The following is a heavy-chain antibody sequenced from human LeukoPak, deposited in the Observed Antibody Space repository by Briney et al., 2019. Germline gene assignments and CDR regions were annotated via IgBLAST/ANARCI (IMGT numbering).Heavy chain of an antibody. CDR3: ARGIGYCSSTSCYEAAAWFDP. Sequence: SETLSLTCTVSGGSISCGSYYWSWIRQPAGKGLECIGRIYTSGSTNYNPSLKSRVTIAVDTSKNQFSLKLSSVTAADTAVYYCARGIGYCSSTSCYEAAAWFDPWGQGTLVTVSS. J-gene: IGHJ5*02. V-gene: IGHV4-61*02. D-gene: IGHD2-2*01. CDR2: IYTSGST. CDR1: GGSISCGSYY.